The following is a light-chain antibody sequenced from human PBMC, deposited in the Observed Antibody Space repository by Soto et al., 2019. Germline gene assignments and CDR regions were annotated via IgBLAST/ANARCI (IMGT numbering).Light chain of an antibody. J-gene: IGKJ4*01. CDR2: STS. CDR3: QQLANYPVT. V-gene: IGKV1-9*01. Sequence: DIQCTQSPSFLSASVGDRVTITCRASQDISNYLAWYQQRPGRAPKVLIYSTSTLQSGVSSRFSGSGSGTVFTLTISRLQAEDFATYYCQQLANYPVTFGGGTKVDIK. CDR1: QDISNY.